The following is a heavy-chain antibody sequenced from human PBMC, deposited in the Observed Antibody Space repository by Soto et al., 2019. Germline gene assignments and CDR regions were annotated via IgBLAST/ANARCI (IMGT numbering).Heavy chain of an antibody. Sequence: SETLSLTCAVSGGSFTSNNWWTWVRQPPGQGLEWIGEIYRTGSTNYNPSLKSRVTISLDKSENQFSLKVTSLTAANTAVYYCASRDPGTSVDYWGQGTLVTVSS. CDR3: ASRDPGTSVDY. D-gene: IGHD1-7*01. CDR1: GGSFTSNNW. CDR2: IYRTGST. V-gene: IGHV4-4*02. J-gene: IGHJ4*02.